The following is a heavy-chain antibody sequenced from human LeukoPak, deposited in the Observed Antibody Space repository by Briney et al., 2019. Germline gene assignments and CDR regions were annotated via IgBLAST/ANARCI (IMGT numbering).Heavy chain of an antibody. D-gene: IGHD5-24*01. V-gene: IGHV4-39*01. J-gene: IGHJ4*02. CDR1: GGSISSSSYY. Sequence: PSETLSLTCTVSGGSISSSSYYWAWIRQPPGKGLEWIGTIHYSGRTYYNPSLESRVTISVDTSKNQFSLKLTSVTAADTTVYYCARLHSLHLITYWGQGTLVTVSS. CDR2: IHYSGRT. CDR3: ARLHSLHLITY.